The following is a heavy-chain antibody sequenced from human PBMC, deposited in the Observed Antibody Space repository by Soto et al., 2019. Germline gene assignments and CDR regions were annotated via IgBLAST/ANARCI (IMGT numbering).Heavy chain of an antibody. D-gene: IGHD5-18*01. CDR3: AKDGLGAYSYGSYYFDY. CDR2: ISSSGGST. J-gene: IGHJ4*02. Sequence: EVQLLESGGGLVQPGGSLRLSCAASGFTFSSYAMSWVRQAPGKGLEWVSTISSSGGSTYYADSVKGRFTISRDNSKSTLNLQMNSLRAADTAVYYCAKDGLGAYSYGSYYFDYWGQGTLVTVSS. V-gene: IGHV3-23*01. CDR1: GFTFSSYA.